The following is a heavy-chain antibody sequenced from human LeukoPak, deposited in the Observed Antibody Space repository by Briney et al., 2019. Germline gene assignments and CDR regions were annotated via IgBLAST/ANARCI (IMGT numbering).Heavy chain of an antibody. Sequence: ASVKVSCKASGYTLIGYYMHWVRQAPGQGLEWMGWINPNSGGTNYAQKFQGRVTMTRDTSISTAYMELSRLRSDDTAVYYCASRGWAGEHYFDYWGQGTLVTVSS. CDR1: GYTLIGYY. V-gene: IGHV1-2*02. CDR2: INPNSGGT. J-gene: IGHJ4*02. D-gene: IGHD3-10*01. CDR3: ASRGWAGEHYFDY.